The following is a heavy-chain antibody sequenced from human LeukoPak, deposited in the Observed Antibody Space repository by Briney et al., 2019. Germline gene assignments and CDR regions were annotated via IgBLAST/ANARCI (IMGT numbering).Heavy chain of an antibody. J-gene: IGHJ5*02. D-gene: IGHD1-26*01. Sequence: SETLSLTCAVSGYSISSGYYWGWIRQPPGKGLEWIGSIYHSGSTFNNPSLKSRVTISVDTSKNQFSLKLNSVTAADTAVYYCARHEYSGSYYGLSWFDPWGQGTLVTVSS. V-gene: IGHV4-38-2*01. CDR2: IYHSGST. CDR3: ARHEYSGSYYGLSWFDP. CDR1: GYSISSGYY.